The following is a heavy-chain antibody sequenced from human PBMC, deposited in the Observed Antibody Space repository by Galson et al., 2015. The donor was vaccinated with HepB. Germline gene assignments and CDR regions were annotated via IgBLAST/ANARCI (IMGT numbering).Heavy chain of an antibody. D-gene: IGHD6-19*01. CDR2: IDPSDSYT. CDR1: GYSFTSYW. J-gene: IGHJ3*02. V-gene: IGHV5-10-1*01. Sequence: QSGAEVKKPGESLRISCKGSGYSFTSYWISWMRQMPGKGLEWMGRIDPSDSYTNYSPSFQGHVTISAEKSISTAYLQWSSLKASDTAMCYCAPDSIGWYVCAFDIWGQGTMVTVSS. CDR3: APDSIGWYVCAFDI.